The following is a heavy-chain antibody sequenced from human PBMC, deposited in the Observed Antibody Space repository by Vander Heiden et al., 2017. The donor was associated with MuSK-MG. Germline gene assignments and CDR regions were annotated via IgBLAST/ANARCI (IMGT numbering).Heavy chain of an antibody. CDR3: ARLYDFLDP. CDR2: IYYSGST. V-gene: IGHV4-39*01. Sequence: QLQLQESGPGLVKPSEPLLLTCTVSGGSTSSSSYYWGWIRQPPGKGLEWIGSIYYSGSTYYNPSLKSRVTISVDTSKNQFSLKLSSVTAADTAVYYCARLYDFLDPWGQGTLVTVSS. J-gene: IGHJ5*02. D-gene: IGHD3-3*01. CDR1: GGSTSSSSYY.